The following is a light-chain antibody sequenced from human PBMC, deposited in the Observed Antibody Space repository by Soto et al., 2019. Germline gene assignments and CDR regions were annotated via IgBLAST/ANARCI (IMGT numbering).Light chain of an antibody. Sequence: EIVFTHSPANLSLSQGERATLSFVASQSVSSSYLAWYQQKPGLAPRLLIYDASSRATGIPDRFSGSGSGTDFTLTIRRLEPEDFAVYYCQQYGSSPSINCGKGQRRAIK. CDR3: QQYGSSPSIN. CDR2: DAS. V-gene: IGKV3D-20*01. J-gene: IGKJ5*01. CDR1: QSVSSSY.